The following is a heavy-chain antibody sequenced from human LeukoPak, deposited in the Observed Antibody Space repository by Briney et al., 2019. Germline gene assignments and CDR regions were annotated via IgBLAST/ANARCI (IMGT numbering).Heavy chain of an antibody. CDR2: INQDGSEK. Sequence: GGSLRLSCAGSGLTFSYYWMSWVRQAPGKGMQWVANINQDGSEKYYVDSVKGRFTISRDNAKNSLYLLMNSLRAEDAAVYYCATYYYDNTGLIWGQGTLVTVSS. D-gene: IGHD3-22*01. CDR1: GLTFSYYW. CDR3: ATYYYDNTGLI. V-gene: IGHV3-7*01. J-gene: IGHJ4*02.